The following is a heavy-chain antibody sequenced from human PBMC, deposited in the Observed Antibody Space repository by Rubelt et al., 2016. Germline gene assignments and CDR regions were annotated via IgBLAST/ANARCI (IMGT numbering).Heavy chain of an antibody. CDR2: IDAGNGDT. D-gene: IGHD4-17*01. V-gene: IGHV1-3*01. CDR1: GYPFATYA. CDR3: ARFALPAVTTAYYYYALDV. J-gene: IGHJ6*02. Sequence: QVQLVQSGAEVKRPGASVKVSCKASGYPFATYAMHWVRQAPGQRLEWMGWIDAGNGDTKYSINLQGRVTLTSDTAASTAYMELSSLRSEDSAVYYCARFALPAVTTAYYYYALDVWGQGTTVTVSS.